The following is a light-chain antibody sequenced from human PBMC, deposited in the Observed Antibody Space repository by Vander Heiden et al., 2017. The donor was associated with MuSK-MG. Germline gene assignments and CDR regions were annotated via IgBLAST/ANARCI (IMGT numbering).Light chain of an antibody. Sequence: EIVMTQSSATLSVSPGEGATLSCRASQSVSSNLAWYQQKPGQAPRLLIYGASTRATGIPARFSGSGYGTEFTLTISSRQSEDFAVYYCQQYNYWPPWTFGQGTKVXIK. CDR1: QSVSSN. J-gene: IGKJ1*01. V-gene: IGKV3-15*01. CDR3: QQYNYWPPWT. CDR2: GAS.